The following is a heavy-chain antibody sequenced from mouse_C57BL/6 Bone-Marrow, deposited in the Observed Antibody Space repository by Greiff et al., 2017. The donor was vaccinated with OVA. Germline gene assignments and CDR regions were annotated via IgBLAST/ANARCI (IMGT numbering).Heavy chain of an antibody. Sequence: QVQLKQSGAELVRPGTSVKMSCKASGYTFTNYWIGWAKQRPGHGLEWIGDIYPGGGYTNYNEKFKGKATLTADKSSSTAYMQFSSLTSEDSAIYYCARGGAYYSNYYYAMDYWGQGTSVTVSS. CDR2: IYPGGGYT. J-gene: IGHJ4*01. D-gene: IGHD2-5*01. V-gene: IGHV1-63*01. CDR1: GYTFTNYW. CDR3: ARGGAYYSNYYYAMDY.